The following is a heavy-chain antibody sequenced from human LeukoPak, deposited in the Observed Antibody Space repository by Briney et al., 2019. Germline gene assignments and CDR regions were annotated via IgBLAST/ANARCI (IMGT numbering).Heavy chain of an antibody. Sequence: GGSLRLSCAASGFTFSSYSMNWVRQAPGKGLEWVSSISSSSSYIYYADSVKGRSTISRDNAKNSLYLQMNSLRAEDTAVYYCASTVAPYYYDSSGYYSRDYWGQGTLVTVSS. J-gene: IGHJ4*02. V-gene: IGHV3-21*01. CDR3: ASTVAPYYYDSSGYYSRDY. CDR1: GFTFSSYS. CDR2: ISSSSSYI. D-gene: IGHD3-22*01.